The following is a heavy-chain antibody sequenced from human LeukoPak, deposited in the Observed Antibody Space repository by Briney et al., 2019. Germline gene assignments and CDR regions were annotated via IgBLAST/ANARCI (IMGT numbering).Heavy chain of an antibody. CDR1: GGSISRYY. CDR3: TRGYFDSSGHNSCAP. Sequence: SETLSLTCTVSGGSISRYYWSWIRQSPEKGLEWIGYIYRSGTTNYNPSLKSRLTMSVDTSKKQFFLNLTSVTAADTAVYYCTRGYFDSSGHNSCAPWGQGTLVTVSS. CDR2: IYRSGTT. V-gene: IGHV4-59*12. D-gene: IGHD3-22*01. J-gene: IGHJ5*02.